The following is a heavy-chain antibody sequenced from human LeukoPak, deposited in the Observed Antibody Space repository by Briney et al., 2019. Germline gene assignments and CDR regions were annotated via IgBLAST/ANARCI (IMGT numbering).Heavy chain of an antibody. D-gene: IGHD3-10*01. CDR1: GFAFNNYV. CDR3: AREEEYYYGSGSYCY. Sequence: GGSLRLSCAASGFAFNNYVMSWVRQAPGKGLEWVSSISGSGGSTYYTDSVKGRFTISRDNAKNSLYLQMNSLRTEDTAVYYCAREEEYYYGSGSYCYWGQGTLVTVSS. V-gene: IGHV3-23*01. CDR2: ISGSGGST. J-gene: IGHJ4*02.